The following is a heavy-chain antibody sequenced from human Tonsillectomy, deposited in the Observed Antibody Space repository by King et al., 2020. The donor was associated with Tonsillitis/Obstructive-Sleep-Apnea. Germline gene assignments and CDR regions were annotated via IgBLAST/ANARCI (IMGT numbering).Heavy chain of an antibody. CDR2: ISYDGSNK. V-gene: IGHV3-30*04. J-gene: IGHJ6*02. D-gene: IGHD6-13*01. Sequence: QLVQSGGGVVQPGRSLRLSCAASGFTFSSYAMHWVRQAPGKGLEWVAVISYDGSNKYYADPVKGRFTISRDNSKNTLYLQMNSLRAEDTAVYYCARDRGGYSSSWYYGYYYYGMDVWGQGTTVTVSS. CDR3: ARDRGGYSSSWYYGYYYYGMDV. CDR1: GFTFSSYA.